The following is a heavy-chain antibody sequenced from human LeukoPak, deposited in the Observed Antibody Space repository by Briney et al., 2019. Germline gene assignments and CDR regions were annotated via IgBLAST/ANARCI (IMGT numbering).Heavy chain of an antibody. J-gene: IGHJ4*02. CDR2: ISGSGGST. V-gene: IGHV3-23*01. D-gene: IGHD2-15*01. CDR3: AKATGLYCSGGSCYPDY. CDR1: GFTFSSYA. Sequence: GGSLRLSCAASGFTFSSYAMSWVRQAPGKGLEWVSAISGSGGSTYYADSVKGRFTISRDNSKSTLYLQMNSLRAEDTAVYYCAKATGLYCSGGSCYPDYWGQGTLVTVSS.